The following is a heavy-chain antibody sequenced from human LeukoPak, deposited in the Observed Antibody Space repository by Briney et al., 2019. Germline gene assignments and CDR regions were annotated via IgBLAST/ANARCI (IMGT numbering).Heavy chain of an antibody. D-gene: IGHD1-26*01. J-gene: IGHJ3*02. CDR1: GYTFTSYG. V-gene: IGHV1-18*01. CDR2: ISAYNGNT. Sequence: ASVKVSCKASGYTFTSYGISWVRQAPGQGLEWMGWISAYNGNTNYAQKLQGRVTMTTDTSTSTAYMELRSLRSDDTAVYYCARDATWEPKSAFDIWGQGTMVTVSS. CDR3: ARDATWEPKSAFDI.